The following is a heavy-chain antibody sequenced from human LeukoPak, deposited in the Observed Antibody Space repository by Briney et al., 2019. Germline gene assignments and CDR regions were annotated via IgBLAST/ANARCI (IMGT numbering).Heavy chain of an antibody. CDR3: ARSPLMYAFDI. V-gene: IGHV4-61*01. D-gene: IGHD2-8*01. CDR1: GCSVSSGSNY. Sequence: PSESLSLTCTVSGCSVSSGSNYWSWIRQPPGKGLEWIGYIYYSGSTNYNPSLKSRVTISVDTSKNQFSLKLSSVTAADTAVYYCARSPLMYAFDIWGQGTMVTVSS. J-gene: IGHJ3*02. CDR2: IYYSGST.